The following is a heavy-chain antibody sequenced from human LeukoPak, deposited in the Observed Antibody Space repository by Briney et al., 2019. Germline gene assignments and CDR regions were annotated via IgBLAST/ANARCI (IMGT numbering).Heavy chain of an antibody. CDR1: GGSFSGYY. J-gene: IGHJ3*02. V-gene: IGHV4-34*01. CDR3: AMPDLTYCGGGCYSSPAFDI. Sequence: PSETLSLTCAVYGGSFSGYYWSWIRQPPGKGLEWIGEINHSGSTNYNPSLKSRVTISVDTSKNQFSLKLSSVTAADTAVHYCAMPDLTYCGGGCYSSPAFDIWGQGTMVTVSS. D-gene: IGHD2-21*02. CDR2: INHSGST.